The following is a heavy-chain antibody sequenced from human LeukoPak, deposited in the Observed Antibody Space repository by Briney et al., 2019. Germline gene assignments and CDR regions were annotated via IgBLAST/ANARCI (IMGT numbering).Heavy chain of an antibody. D-gene: IGHD3-10*01. CDR3: ARERKWFGELLFDY. Sequence: GRSLRLSCAASGFTFSSYGMHWVRQAPGKGLEWVAVIWYDGSNKYYADSVKGRFTISRDNSKNTLYLQMNSLRAEDTAVYYCARERKWFGELLFDYWGQGTLVIVSS. CDR2: IWYDGSNK. J-gene: IGHJ4*02. V-gene: IGHV3-33*01. CDR1: GFTFSSYG.